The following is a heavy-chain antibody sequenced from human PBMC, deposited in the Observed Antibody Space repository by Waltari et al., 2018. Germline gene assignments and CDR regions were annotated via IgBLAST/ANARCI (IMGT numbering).Heavy chain of an antibody. J-gene: IGHJ4*02. CDR3: AIGRGAAAGIPFRL. D-gene: IGHD6-13*01. Sequence: QLQLQESAPGLVKPSVTLSPTRTVAGGSISSSRYHWGSLRQPPGKGLEWIGSIYYSGSTYYNPSLKSRVTISVDTSKNQFSLKLSSVTAADTAVYYCAIGRGAAAGIPFRLGGQGTLVTVSS. CDR2: IYYSGST. V-gene: IGHV4-39*01. CDR1: GGSISSSRYH.